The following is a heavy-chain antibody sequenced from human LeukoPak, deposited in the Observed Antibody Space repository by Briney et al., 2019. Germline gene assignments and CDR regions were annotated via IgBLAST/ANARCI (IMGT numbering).Heavy chain of an antibody. CDR2: ISSGGDSI. D-gene: IGHD3-10*01. CDR3: VREMDGEYASGTLFDL. J-gene: IGHJ4*02. V-gene: IGHV3-11*01. Sequence: GGSLRLSCAASHFVFSDHYMSWVRQAPGKGLEWVAYISSGGDSILYAHSVRGRFAISRDNAKNSLYLQIHSLRVEDTAVYYCVREMDGEYASGTLFDLWGQGNMVTVSS. CDR1: HFVFSDHY.